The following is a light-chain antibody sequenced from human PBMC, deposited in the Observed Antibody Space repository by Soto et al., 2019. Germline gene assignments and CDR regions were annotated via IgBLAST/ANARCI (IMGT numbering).Light chain of an antibody. J-gene: IGKJ2*01. V-gene: IGKV3D-11*01. CDR3: QQQSTLLYT. CDR1: DGVSGY. CDR2: DTS. Sequence: DIVLTQTPATLSLSPGESATLSCRASDGVSGYLNWYQHKPGQPPRLLVYDTSKRATGIPDRFSGSRSRTDNTLTVSSLEPEDFEIDYCQQQSTLLYTFGQGTNMEIK.